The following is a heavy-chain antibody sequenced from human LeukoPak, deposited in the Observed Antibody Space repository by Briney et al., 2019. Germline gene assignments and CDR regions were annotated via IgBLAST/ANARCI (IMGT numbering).Heavy chain of an antibody. CDR1: GFTFSSYG. D-gene: IGHD5-12*01. V-gene: IGHV3-30*18. CDR2: ISYDGSNK. J-gene: IGHJ6*02. Sequence: GGSLRLSCAASGFTFSSYGMHWVRQAPGKGLEWVAVISYDGSNKHYADSVKGRFTISRDNSKNTLYLQMNSLRAEDTAVYYCAKDIGGYDSYYYYGMDVWGQGTTVTVSS. CDR3: AKDIGGYDSYYYYGMDV.